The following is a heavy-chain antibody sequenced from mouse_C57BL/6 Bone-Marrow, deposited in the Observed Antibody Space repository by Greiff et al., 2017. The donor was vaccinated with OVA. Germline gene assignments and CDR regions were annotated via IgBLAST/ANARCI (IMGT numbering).Heavy chain of an antibody. CDR2: INSDGGST. V-gene: IGHV5-2*01. CDR3: ARHAIYYDYDGRTAYAMDY. D-gene: IGHD2-4*01. CDR1: EYEFPSHD. J-gene: IGHJ4*01. Sequence: EVKLVESGGGLVQPGESLKLSCESNEYEFPSHDMSWVRKTPEKRLELVAAINSDGGSTYYPDTMERRFIISRDNTKKTLYLQMSSLRSEDTALYYCARHAIYYDYDGRTAYAMDYWGQGTSVTVSS.